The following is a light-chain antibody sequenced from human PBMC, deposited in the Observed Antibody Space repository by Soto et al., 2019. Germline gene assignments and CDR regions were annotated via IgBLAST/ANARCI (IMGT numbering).Light chain of an antibody. CDR2: KAS. CDR3: QQYQIYPYT. V-gene: IGKV1-5*03. J-gene: IGKJ2*01. CDR1: LSIGTW. Sequence: DIQMTQSPSTLSASVGDRVTITCRASLSIGTWLAWYQQKPGKAPKLLIYKASTLESGVPSRFSGSGSGTEFTLTISSLQPDDFATYYCQQYQIYPYTFGQGTNLEIK.